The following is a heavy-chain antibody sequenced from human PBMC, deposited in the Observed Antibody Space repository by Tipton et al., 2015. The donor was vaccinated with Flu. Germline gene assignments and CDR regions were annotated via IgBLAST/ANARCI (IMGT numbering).Heavy chain of an antibody. D-gene: IGHD3-10*01. CDR1: HSTISRTSFY. J-gene: IGHJ3*02. CDR2: VHSGGTT. Sequence: TLSLTCTVSHSTISRTSFYWDWIRQSPGKGLEWIGSVHSGGTTHYNPSLQSRVTISVDTSKNLVSLKLTSVTAADTAVYYCARAYGSASYSSTHDSFDIWCQGTVVTVSS. CDR3: ARAYGSASYSSTHDSFDI. V-gene: IGHV4-39*07.